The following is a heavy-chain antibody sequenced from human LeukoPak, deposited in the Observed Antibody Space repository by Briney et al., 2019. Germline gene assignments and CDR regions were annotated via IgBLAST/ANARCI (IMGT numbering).Heavy chain of an antibody. J-gene: IGHJ4*02. CDR2: IKQDGGEK. CDR1: GFTFSDYW. Sequence: GGSLRLSCATSGFTFSDYWMNWFRQAPGKGLEWVAIIKQDGGEKHYVDFVKGRFTISRDNDRNSLFLQMNGLRDDDTAVYYCARGQGWLSDSWGQGILVTVTS. CDR3: ARGQGWLSDS. D-gene: IGHD3-9*01. V-gene: IGHV3-7*03.